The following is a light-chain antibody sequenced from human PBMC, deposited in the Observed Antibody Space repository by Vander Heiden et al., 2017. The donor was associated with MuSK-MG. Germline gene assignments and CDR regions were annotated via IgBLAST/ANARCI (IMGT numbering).Light chain of an antibody. CDR2: KAS. CDR3: QQYQRFPYT. Sequence: DIQLTHSPSTVSASVGDGVTITCRASQSVSSWLAWYQQKPGKAPTLLIYKASSLESGVPSRFSGSGSGTEFTLTINSLQPDDFATYFCQQYQRFPYTFGPGTRLEIK. V-gene: IGKV1-5*03. J-gene: IGKJ2*01. CDR1: QSVSSW.